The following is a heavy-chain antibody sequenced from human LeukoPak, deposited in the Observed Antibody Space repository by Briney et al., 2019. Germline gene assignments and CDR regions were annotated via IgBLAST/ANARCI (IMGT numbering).Heavy chain of an antibody. Sequence: GASVKLSCKASGYTFTSYDINWVRQAPGQGLEWMGWMNPNSGNTGYAQKFQGRVTMTRNNSINTAYMELNSLRSEDTAVYYCARTRLEGRYFDLLFNEEYYYYYGMVVWGQGTTGTVSS. CDR1: GYTFTSYD. D-gene: IGHD3-9*01. CDR2: MNPNSGNT. J-gene: IGHJ6*02. V-gene: IGHV1-8*01. CDR3: ARTRLEGRYFDLLFNEEYYYYYGMVV.